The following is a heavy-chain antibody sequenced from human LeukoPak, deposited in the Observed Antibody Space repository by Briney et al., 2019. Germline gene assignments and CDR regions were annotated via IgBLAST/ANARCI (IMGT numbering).Heavy chain of an antibody. J-gene: IGHJ4*02. CDR2: ISAYNGNT. D-gene: IGHD3-3*01. CDR3: ASVGSGYYRY. V-gene: IGHV1-18*01. CDR1: GYTFTSYG. Sequence: ASVKVSCKASGYTFTSYGISWVRQAPGQGLEWMGWISAYNGNTNYAQTLQGRVTMTTDTSTSTAYMQLRSLRADDTAVYYCASVGSGYYRYWGQGTLVTVSS.